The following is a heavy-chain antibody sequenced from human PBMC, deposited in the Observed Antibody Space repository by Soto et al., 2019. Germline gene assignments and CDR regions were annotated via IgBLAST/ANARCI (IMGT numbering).Heavy chain of an antibody. D-gene: IGHD3-22*01. CDR3: AKDALEYYYDSSGYEAAD. J-gene: IGHJ4*02. Sequence: PGGSLRLSCAASGFTFSSYGMHWVRQAPGKGLEWVAVISYDGSNKYYADSVKGRFTISRDNSKNTLYLQMNSLRAEDTAVYYCAKDALEYYYDSSGYEAADWGQGTLVTVSS. CDR2: ISYDGSNK. CDR1: GFTFSSYG. V-gene: IGHV3-30*18.